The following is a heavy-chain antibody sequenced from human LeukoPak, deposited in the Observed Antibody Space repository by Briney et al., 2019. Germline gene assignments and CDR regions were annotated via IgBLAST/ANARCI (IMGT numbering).Heavy chain of an antibody. Sequence: GGSLRLSCAASGFTFSSYSMNWVRQAPGKGLEWVSYISSSSTIYYADSVKGRFTISRDNAKNSLYLQMNSLRAEDTAVYYCARGDYYNWFDPWGQGTLVTVSS. CDR3: ARGDYYNWFDP. J-gene: IGHJ5*02. CDR1: GFTFSSYS. CDR2: ISSSSTI. V-gene: IGHV3-48*01. D-gene: IGHD3-10*01.